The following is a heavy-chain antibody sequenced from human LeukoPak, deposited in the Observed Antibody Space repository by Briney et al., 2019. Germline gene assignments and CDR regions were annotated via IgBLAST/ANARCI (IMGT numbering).Heavy chain of an antibody. D-gene: IGHD3-3*01. Sequence: ASVKVSCKASGYTFTSYDINWVRQATGQGLEWMGWMNPNSGSTGYAQKFQGRVTITRNTSISTAYMELSSLRSEDTAVYYCARGRSYDFWSGYYTDHNWFDPWGQGTLVTVSS. CDR2: MNPNSGST. J-gene: IGHJ5*02. CDR3: ARGRSYDFWSGYYTDHNWFDP. V-gene: IGHV1-8*03. CDR1: GYTFTSYD.